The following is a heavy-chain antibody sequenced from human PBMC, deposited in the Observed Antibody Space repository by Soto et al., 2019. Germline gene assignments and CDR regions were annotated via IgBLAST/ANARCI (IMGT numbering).Heavy chain of an antibody. Sequence: SGGSMSVCYWLWIPQPPPKGLEWIRYIYNSGSTNYNPSLRSRMTISVDTSKKQFSLKMTSVTAADTAVSYCAPGRSSSVLASSGQGPLVTVS. CDR2: IYNSGST. CDR3: APGRSSSVLAS. J-gene: IGHJ4*02. D-gene: IGHD6-6*01. CDR1: GGSMSVCY. V-gene: IGHV4-59*01.